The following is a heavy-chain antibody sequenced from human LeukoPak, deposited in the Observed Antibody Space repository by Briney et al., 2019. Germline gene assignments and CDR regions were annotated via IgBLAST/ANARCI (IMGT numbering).Heavy chain of an antibody. CDR1: GFTFSSYG. CDR3: AKGDY. CDR2: ISYDGSNK. J-gene: IGHJ4*02. V-gene: IGHV3-30*18. Sequence: PGGSLRFSCAASGFTFSSYGMHWVRQAPGKGLEWVAVISYDGSNKYYADSVKGRFTISRDNSKNALYLQMNSLRAEDTAVYYCAKGDYWGQGTLVTVSS.